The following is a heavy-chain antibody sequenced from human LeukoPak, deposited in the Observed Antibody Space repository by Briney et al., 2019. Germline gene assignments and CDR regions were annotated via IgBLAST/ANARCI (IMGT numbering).Heavy chain of an antibody. CDR3: ARPRYRWELLN. CDR1: GGSFSGYY. CDR2: INHSGST. J-gene: IGHJ4*02. Sequence: SETLSLTCAVYGGSFSGYYWSWTRQPPGKGLEWIGEINHSGSTNYNPSLKSRVTISVDTSKNQFSLKLSSVTAADTAVYYCARPRYRWELLNWGQGTLVTVSS. D-gene: IGHD1-26*01. V-gene: IGHV4-34*01.